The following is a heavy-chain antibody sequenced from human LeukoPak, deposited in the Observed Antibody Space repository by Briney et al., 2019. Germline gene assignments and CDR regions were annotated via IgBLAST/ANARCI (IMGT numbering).Heavy chain of an antibody. CDR3: ARVVGQWLVRFDY. CDR1: GGPFSGYY. D-gene: IGHD6-19*01. Sequence: SETLSLTCAVYGGPFSGYYWSWIRQPPGKGLEWIGEINHSGSTNYNPSLKSRVTISVDTSKNQFSLKLSSVTAADTAVYYCARVVGQWLVRFDYWGQGTLVTVSS. CDR2: INHSGST. J-gene: IGHJ4*02. V-gene: IGHV4-34*01.